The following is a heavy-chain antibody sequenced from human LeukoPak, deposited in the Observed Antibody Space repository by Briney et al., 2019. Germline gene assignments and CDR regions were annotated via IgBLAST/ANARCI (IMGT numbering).Heavy chain of an antibody. CDR2: ISYDGSNK. CDR3: ARDPSSSSWHNYYFDY. Sequence: PGGSLRLSCAASGFTFSSYAMHWVRQAPGKGLEWVAVISYDGSNKYYADSVKGRLTISRDNSKNTLYLQMNSLRAEDTAVYYCARDPSSSSWHNYYFDYWGQGTLVTVSS. D-gene: IGHD6-13*01. V-gene: IGHV3-30*04. J-gene: IGHJ4*02. CDR1: GFTFSSYA.